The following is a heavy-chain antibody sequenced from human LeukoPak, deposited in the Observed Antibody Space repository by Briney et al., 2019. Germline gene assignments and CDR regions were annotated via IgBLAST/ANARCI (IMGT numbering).Heavy chain of an antibody. Sequence: SGTLSLTCTVSGGSISTSYWNWIRQPAGKGLKWIGRIDTSGTTNYNPSLRSRVTMSVDTSKNQFSLNLRSVTAADTAVYYCATGPTWLDPWGQGTLVTVSS. V-gene: IGHV4-4*07. CDR1: GGSISTSY. J-gene: IGHJ5*02. CDR3: ATGPTWLDP. CDR2: IDTSGTT.